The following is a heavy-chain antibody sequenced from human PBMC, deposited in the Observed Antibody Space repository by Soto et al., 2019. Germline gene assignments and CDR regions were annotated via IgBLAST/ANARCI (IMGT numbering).Heavy chain of an antibody. Sequence: EVQLVESGGGLVQPGGSLRLSCVASGFTVSSKYMSWVRQAPGKGLEWVSVVYSGGRTYYADSVRDRFTISRDNSRNTMYLQSNSLIVEYTAISDCAFAPRGERLLNFNYWGRGTLVTVSS. J-gene: IGHJ4*02. CDR3: AFAPRGERLLNFNY. CDR1: GFTVSSKY. CDR2: VYSGGRT. V-gene: IGHV3-66*01. D-gene: IGHD6-25*01.